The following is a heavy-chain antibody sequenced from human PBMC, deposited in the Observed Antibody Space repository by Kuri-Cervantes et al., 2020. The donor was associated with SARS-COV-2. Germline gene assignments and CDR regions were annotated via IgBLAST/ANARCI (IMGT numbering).Heavy chain of an antibody. CDR1: GFIFSDYY. CDR3: AENTPLVY. Sequence: GGSLRLSCTASGFIFSDYYMTWIRQAPGKGLEWVSNIGPSGTTKHYADSVKGRFTISRDNLKNTLYLQMNSLRPEDTAVYYCAENTPLVYWGQGALVTVSS. J-gene: IGHJ4*02. CDR2: IGPSGTTK. V-gene: IGHV3-11*04. D-gene: IGHD2-15*01.